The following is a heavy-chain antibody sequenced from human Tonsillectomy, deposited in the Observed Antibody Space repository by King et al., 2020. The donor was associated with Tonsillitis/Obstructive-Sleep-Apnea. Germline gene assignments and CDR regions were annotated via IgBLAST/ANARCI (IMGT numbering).Heavy chain of an antibody. V-gene: IGHV7-4-1*02. CDR2: IITNTGKP. Sequence: VQLVESGSELRKPGASVKVSCTASGYTFTDYALNWVRQAPGQGLEWMAWIITNTGKPTSAQGFTGRFVFSLDTSLRTAHLQISSLKAEDTAVYYCARSRRPCTGSNCYTDFDFWGQGTLVPVSS. J-gene: IGHJ4*02. D-gene: IGHD2-2*02. CDR3: ARSRRPCTGSNCYTDFDF. CDR1: GYTFTDYA.